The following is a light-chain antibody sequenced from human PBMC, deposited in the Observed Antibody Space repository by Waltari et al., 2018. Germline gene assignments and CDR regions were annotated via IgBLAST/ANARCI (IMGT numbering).Light chain of an antibody. CDR1: QSVTTN. V-gene: IGKV3-15*01. J-gene: IGKJ2*01. CDR2: GAS. Sequence: EIVMTQSPATLSVSPGERATLSCRASQSVTTNLAWYQQNPGQAPRLLIYGASTRATDIPARFSGSGSGTEFTLTISSLQSEDCAVYYCHQYNDGPPFNFGQGTKLEIK. CDR3: HQYNDGPPFN.